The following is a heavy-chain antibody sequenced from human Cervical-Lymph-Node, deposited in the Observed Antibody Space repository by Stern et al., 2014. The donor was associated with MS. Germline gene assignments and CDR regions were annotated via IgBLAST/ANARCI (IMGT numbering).Heavy chain of an antibody. Sequence: QLQLQESGPGLVKPSGTLSLTCAVSGGSISSSNWWSWVRQPPGKGLEWIGEIYHSGSTNYNPSLKSRVTISVDKSKNQFSLKLSSVTAADTAVYYCASRRIAVAGVYYYYGMDVWGQGTTVTVSS. J-gene: IGHJ6*02. CDR1: GGSISSSNW. CDR2: IYHSGST. CDR3: ASRRIAVAGVYYYYGMDV. D-gene: IGHD6-19*01. V-gene: IGHV4-4*02.